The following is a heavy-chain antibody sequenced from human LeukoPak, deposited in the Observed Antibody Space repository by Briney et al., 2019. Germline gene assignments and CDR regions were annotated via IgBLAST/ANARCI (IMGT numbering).Heavy chain of an antibody. CDR1: GFTFSTYA. J-gene: IGHJ6*03. Sequence: GGSLRLSCTSSGFTFSTYAMHWVRQAPGKGLEWVAFIRNDGSHKSYADSVKVRFTISRDNSKNTLFLQMNSLRPEDTSVYYCAKDGGWYELYYMDVWGTGTMVTVSS. CDR2: IRNDGSHK. D-gene: IGHD6-19*01. V-gene: IGHV3-30*02. CDR3: AKDGGWYELYYMDV.